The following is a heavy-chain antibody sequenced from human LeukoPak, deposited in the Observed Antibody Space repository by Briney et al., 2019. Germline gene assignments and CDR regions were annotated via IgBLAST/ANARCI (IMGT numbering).Heavy chain of an antibody. Sequence: SETLSLTCTVSGGSISSYYWSWIWQPPGKGLEWIGYIYYTGSSNYNPSLKSRVTISVDTSENQFSLKLSSVTAADTAVYYCARGLRGIMAGFDFWGQGTLVTVSS. CDR3: ARGLRGIMAGFDF. J-gene: IGHJ4*02. CDR1: GGSISSYY. CDR2: IYYTGSS. V-gene: IGHV4-59*01. D-gene: IGHD3-16*01.